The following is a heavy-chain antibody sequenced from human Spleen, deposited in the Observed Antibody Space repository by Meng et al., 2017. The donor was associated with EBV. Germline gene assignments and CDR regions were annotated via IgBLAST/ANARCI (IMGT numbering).Heavy chain of an antibody. V-gene: IGHV4-39*01. Sequence: QPQLRGPGPGQVKPSETLSLTFTVSGASISSFCCWGWCRQPPGRGLEWIGSVHYTGSTYYSPSLKSRVTVSVDTSKNQFSLRLTSVTAADTAVYYCARPFPSWQSPRLDPFGAWGQGTLVTVSS. J-gene: IGHJ5*02. CDR1: GASISSFCC. CDR3: ARPFPSWQSPRLDPFGA. D-gene: IGHD6-19*01. CDR2: VHYTGST.